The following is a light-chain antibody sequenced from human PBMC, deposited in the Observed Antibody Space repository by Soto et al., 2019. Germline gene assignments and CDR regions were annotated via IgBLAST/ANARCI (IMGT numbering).Light chain of an antibody. CDR3: AAWDDSLNGWV. J-gene: IGLJ3*02. Sequence: QSVLTQPPSASGTPGQRVTISCSGSSSNIGSNTVNWYQQLPGTAPKLLIYSNNQRPSGVPDRFSDSKSGTSASLAISGLQSEDEADYYCAAWDDSLNGWVFGGGTQLTVL. CDR1: SSNIGSNT. V-gene: IGLV1-44*01. CDR2: SNN.